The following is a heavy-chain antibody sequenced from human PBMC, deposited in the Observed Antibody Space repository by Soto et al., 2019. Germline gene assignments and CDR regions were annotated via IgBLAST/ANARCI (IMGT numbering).Heavy chain of an antibody. Sequence: QLQLQESGPGLVKPSETLSLTCTVSGGSISISSFYWGWVRQPPGKGLEWVGSIHYSGSTYYNPSLGSRVIISIDTSETQFSLRLRYVTTTKTALNYCVKKVRFCSGCTCNSINVFDLGDQATVVTV. CDR3: VKKVRFCSGCTCNSINVFDL. V-gene: IGHV4-39*01. D-gene: IGHD2-15*01. CDR1: GGSISISSFY. CDR2: IHYSGST. J-gene: IGHJ3*01.